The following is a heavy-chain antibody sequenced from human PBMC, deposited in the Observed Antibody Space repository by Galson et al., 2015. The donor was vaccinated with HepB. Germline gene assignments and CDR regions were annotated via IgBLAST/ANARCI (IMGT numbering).Heavy chain of an antibody. D-gene: IGHD2-2*01. CDR3: ARDVLSVVPAAKRVYYYYYGMDV. CDR2: IKQDGSEK. V-gene: IGHV3-7*03. J-gene: IGHJ6*02. Sequence: SLRLSCAASGFTFSSYWMSWVRQAPGKGLEWVANIKQDGSEKYYVDSVKGRFTISRDNAKNSLYLQMNSLRAEDTAVYYCARDVLSVVPAAKRVYYYYYGMDVRGQGTTVTVSS. CDR1: GFTFSSYW.